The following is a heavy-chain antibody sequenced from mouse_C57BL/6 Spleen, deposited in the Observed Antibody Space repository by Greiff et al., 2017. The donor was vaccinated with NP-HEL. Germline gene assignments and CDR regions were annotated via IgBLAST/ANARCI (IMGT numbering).Heavy chain of an antibody. CDR2: INPNNGGT. J-gene: IGHJ3*01. D-gene: IGHD2-4*01. CDR3: ARADDYDSAWFAY. V-gene: IGHV1-26*01. CDR1: GYTFTDYY. Sequence: VQLQQSGPELVKPGASVKISCKASGYTFTDYYMNWVKQSHGKSLEWIGDINPNNGGTSYNQKFKGKATLTVDKSSSTAYMELRSLTSEDSAVYYCARADDYDSAWFAYWGQGTLVTVSA.